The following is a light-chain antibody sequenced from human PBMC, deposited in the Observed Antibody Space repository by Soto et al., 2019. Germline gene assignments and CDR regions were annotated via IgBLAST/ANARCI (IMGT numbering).Light chain of an antibody. CDR1: QSVSSN. V-gene: IGKV3-15*01. Sequence: EIVMTQSPATLSVSPGERATLSCRASQSVSSNLAWYQQKPGQAPRLLIYGASTRATGIPARFSGSGSGTEFTPTVSSLQSVDFAVYYCQQYDNWPPWTFGPGTKVEIK. CDR2: GAS. J-gene: IGKJ1*01. CDR3: QQYDNWPPWT.